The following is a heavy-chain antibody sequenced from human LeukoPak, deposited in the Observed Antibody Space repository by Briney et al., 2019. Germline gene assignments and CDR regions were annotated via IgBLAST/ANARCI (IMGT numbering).Heavy chain of an antibody. D-gene: IGHD2-21*02. CDR2: INPSGGST. Sequence: ASVKVSCKASGYTFTSYYMHWVRQAPGQGFEWMGIINPSGGSTSYAQKFQGRVTMTRDTSTSTVYMELSSLRSEDTAVYYCARDHEDIVVVTATPYYFDYWGQGTLVTVSS. CDR3: ARDHEDIVVVTATPYYFDY. J-gene: IGHJ4*02. V-gene: IGHV1-46*01. CDR1: GYTFTSYY.